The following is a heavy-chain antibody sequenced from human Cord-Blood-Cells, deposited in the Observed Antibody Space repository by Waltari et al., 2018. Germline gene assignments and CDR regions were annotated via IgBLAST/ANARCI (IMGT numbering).Heavy chain of an antibody. Sequence: EVQLVESGGGLIQPGGSLRHSCAASGFTVSSNYMSWVRQAPGRGLVWVPVIDGGGRTYYADAVKGRFTISRDNSKNPLDLQMNSLRAEDTAVYYCARAGPSTAFDIWGQGTMVTVSS. CDR2: IDGGGRT. J-gene: IGHJ3*02. V-gene: IGHV3-53*01. CDR1: GFTVSSNY. CDR3: ARAGPSTAFDI.